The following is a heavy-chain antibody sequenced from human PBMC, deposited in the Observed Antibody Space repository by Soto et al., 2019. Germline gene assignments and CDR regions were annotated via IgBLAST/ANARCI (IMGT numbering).Heavy chain of an antibody. CDR2: ISGSGGST. CDR1: GFTFSSYA. D-gene: IGHD3-3*01. V-gene: IGHV3-23*01. Sequence: GGSLRLSCAASGFTFSSYAMSWVRQAPGKGLEWVSAISGSGGSTYYADSVKGRFTISRDNSKNTLYLQMNSLRAEDTAVYYCAKSHDFWSGYSYYYYYYGMDVWGQGTTVTVSS. CDR3: AKSHDFWSGYSYYYYYYGMDV. J-gene: IGHJ6*02.